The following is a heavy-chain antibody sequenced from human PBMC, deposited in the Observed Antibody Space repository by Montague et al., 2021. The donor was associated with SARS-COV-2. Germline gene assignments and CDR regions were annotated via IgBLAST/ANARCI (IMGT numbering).Heavy chain of an antibody. CDR2: IYYSGST. Sequence: SETRSLTYTVSGGSISSSSYYWGWIRQPPGKGLEWIGSIYYSGSTYYNPSLKSRVTISVDTSKNQFSLKLSSVTAADTAVYYCARHGKTRIAMIVVVIGYFDYWGQGTLVTVSS. V-gene: IGHV4-39*01. CDR1: GGSISSSSYY. CDR3: ARHGKTRIAMIVVVIGYFDY. J-gene: IGHJ4*02. D-gene: IGHD3-22*01.